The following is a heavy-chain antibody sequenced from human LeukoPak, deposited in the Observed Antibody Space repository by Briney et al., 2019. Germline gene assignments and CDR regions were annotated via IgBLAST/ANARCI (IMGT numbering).Heavy chain of an antibody. V-gene: IGHV3-53*01. Sequence: GGSLRLSCAASGFTFSSYSMNWVRQAPGKGLEWVSVIYGGGNIYYADSVKGRFTISRDNSKNTLYLQMNSLRAEDTAVYYCAREGGYNYPYYFDYWGQGTLVTVSS. J-gene: IGHJ4*02. CDR1: GFTFSSYS. D-gene: IGHD5-24*01. CDR3: AREGGYNYPYYFDY. CDR2: IYGGGNI.